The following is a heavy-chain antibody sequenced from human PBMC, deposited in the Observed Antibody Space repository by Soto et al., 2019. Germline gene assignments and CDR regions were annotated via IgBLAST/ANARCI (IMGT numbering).Heavy chain of an antibody. Sequence: ASVKVSCKASGYTFTSYAMNWVRQAPGQGLEWMGWINTNTGNPTYAQGFTGRFVFSLDTSVSTAYLRICSLKAEDTAVYYCARADVYGGNSVSGYWGQGTLVTVSS. J-gene: IGHJ4*02. CDR3: ARADVYGGNSVSGY. V-gene: IGHV7-4-1*01. CDR2: INTNTGNP. CDR1: GYTFTSYA. D-gene: IGHD2-21*02.